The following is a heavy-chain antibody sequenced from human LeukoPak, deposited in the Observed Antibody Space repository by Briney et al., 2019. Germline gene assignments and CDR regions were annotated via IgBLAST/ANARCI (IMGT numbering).Heavy chain of an antibody. Sequence: GGSLRLSCAASGLTFSTYSMNWVRQAPGKGLEWVSSISSSSSYIYYADSVKGRFTISRDNAKNSLYLEMNSLRAEDTAVYYCARVRYDYYYGMDVWGKGTTVTVSS. CDR2: ISSSSSYI. CDR3: ARVRYDYYYGMDV. V-gene: IGHV3-21*01. CDR1: GLTFSTYS. J-gene: IGHJ6*04.